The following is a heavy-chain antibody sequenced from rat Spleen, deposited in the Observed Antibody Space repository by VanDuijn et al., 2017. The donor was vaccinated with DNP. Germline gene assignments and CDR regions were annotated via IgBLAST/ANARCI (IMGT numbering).Heavy chain of an antibody. Sequence: EVQLLESGPGLVEPSQSLSLTCSLAGLSITSSYRWNWIRKFPGNKMEWMGYISYSGSTSYNPSLKSRISITRDTSKNQFFLQLNSVTTEDTATYYCARYRGNTPHYFDYWGQGVMVTVSS. CDR3: ARYRGNTPHYFDY. V-gene: IGHV3-1*01. CDR1: GLSITSSY. D-gene: IGHD4-2*01. CDR2: ISYSGST. J-gene: IGHJ2*01.